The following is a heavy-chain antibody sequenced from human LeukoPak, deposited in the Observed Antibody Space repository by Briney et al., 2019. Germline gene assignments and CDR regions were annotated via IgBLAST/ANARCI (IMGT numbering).Heavy chain of an antibody. J-gene: IGHJ3*02. CDR3: ARDIKGQYQDAFDI. Sequence: QPGGSLRLSCAASGFTFSDYYMSWVRQAPGKGLEWVANIKQDGSEKYYVDSVKGRFTISRDNAKNSLYLQMNSLRAEDTAVYYCARDIKGQYQDAFDIWGQGTMVTVSS. CDR2: IKQDGSEK. D-gene: IGHD2-2*01. CDR1: GFTFSDYY. V-gene: IGHV3-7*01.